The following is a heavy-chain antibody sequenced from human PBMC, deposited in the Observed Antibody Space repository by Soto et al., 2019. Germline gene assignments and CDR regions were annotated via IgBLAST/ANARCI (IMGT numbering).Heavy chain of an antibody. Sequence: SETLSLTCAVSGGSISSSNWWSWVRQPPGKGLEWIGEIYHSGSTNYNPSLKSRVTISVDKSKNQFSLKLSSVTAADTAVYYCARDLVNSGSPPGAFDIWGQGTMVTVSS. D-gene: IGHD1-26*01. CDR3: ARDLVNSGSPPGAFDI. J-gene: IGHJ3*02. V-gene: IGHV4-4*02. CDR2: IYHSGST. CDR1: GGSISSSNW.